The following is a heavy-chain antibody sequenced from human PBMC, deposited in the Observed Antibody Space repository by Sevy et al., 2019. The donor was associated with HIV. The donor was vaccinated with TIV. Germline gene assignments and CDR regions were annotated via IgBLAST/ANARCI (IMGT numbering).Heavy chain of an antibody. CDR1: AGSISSYY. Sequence: SETLSLTCSVSAGSISSYYWSWIRQPPGKGLERIGYIYYSGTTDYNPSLKSRVTISQDKSKKVFSLRLRSVTAADTAVYYCARDNAILTPRAFDIWGQGTMVTVSS. D-gene: IGHD3-9*01. CDR3: ARDNAILTPRAFDI. CDR2: IYYSGTT. V-gene: IGHV4-59*13. J-gene: IGHJ3*02.